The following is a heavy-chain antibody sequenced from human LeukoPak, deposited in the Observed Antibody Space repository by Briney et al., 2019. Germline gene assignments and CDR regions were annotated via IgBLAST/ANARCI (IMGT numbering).Heavy chain of an antibody. CDR2: TNYSGST. V-gene: IGHV4-59*08. Sequence: SETLSLTCTVSGGSISSYYWSWIRQPPGQGLEWIGYTNYSGSTDYNPSLKTRVTISVDTSKNQFSLKLSSVTAADTAVYYCAKGAAGTVPFDYWGQGTLVAVSS. D-gene: IGHD6-13*01. CDR3: AKGAAGTVPFDY. CDR1: GGSISSYY. J-gene: IGHJ4*02.